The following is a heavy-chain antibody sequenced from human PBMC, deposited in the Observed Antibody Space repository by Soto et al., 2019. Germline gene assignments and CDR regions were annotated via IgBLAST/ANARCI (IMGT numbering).Heavy chain of an antibody. J-gene: IGHJ4*02. CDR2: IYYSGST. CDR1: GGSISSGGYY. Sequence: PSETLSLTCIVSGGSISSGGYYWSWIRQHPGKGLEWIGYIYYSGSTYYNPSLKSRVTISVDTSKNQSSLKLSSVTAADTAVYYCASSGGHYDILTAFDYWGQGTLVTVSS. CDR3: ASSGGHYDILTAFDY. V-gene: IGHV4-31*03. D-gene: IGHD3-9*01.